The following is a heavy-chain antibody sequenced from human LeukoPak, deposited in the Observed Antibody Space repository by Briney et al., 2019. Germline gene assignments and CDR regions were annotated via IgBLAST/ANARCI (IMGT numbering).Heavy chain of an antibody. CDR2: INPNSGDT. D-gene: IGHD3-16*01. J-gene: IGHJ3*01. CDR3: AKGFDAADYYWGQGGFDF. CDR1: GYIFTGHY. Sequence: ASVKVSCKTSGYIFTGHYLHWVRQAPGQGLEWMGWINPNSGDTNYAQKFQGKISMTADTSTRTAYMELRRLRSDDTAVYYSAKGFDAADYYWGQGGFDFWGQGTKVIVPS. V-gene: IGHV1-2*02.